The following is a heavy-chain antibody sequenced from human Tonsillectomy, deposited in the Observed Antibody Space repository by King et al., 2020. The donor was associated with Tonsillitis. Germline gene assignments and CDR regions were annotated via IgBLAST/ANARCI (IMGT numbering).Heavy chain of an antibody. CDR1: GDSISSGGYY. CDR2: IYNSGSS. D-gene: IGHD2-15*01. J-gene: IGHJ6*03. Sequence: PLQESGPGLVKPSQNLSLTCTVSGDSISSGGYYWSWIRQHPGKVLEWIGYIYNSGSSYYNPSLKSLFTISLDTSKNQFSLKLSSVTAADSAVYYCARVTRGGTTPYYYYYYMDVWGKGTTVTVSS. CDR3: ARVTRGGTTPYYYYYYMDV. V-gene: IGHV4-31*01.